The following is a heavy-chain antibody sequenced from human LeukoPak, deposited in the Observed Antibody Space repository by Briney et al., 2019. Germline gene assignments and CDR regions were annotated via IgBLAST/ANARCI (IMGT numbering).Heavy chain of an antibody. CDR2: INPSGGGT. CDR3: ARDLNNYYGSGSYDPH. V-gene: IGHV1-46*01. J-gene: IGHJ4*02. CDR1: GYTFTSYY. Sequence: ASVKVSCKASGYTFTSYYMHWVRQAPGQGLEWMGIINPSGGGTSYAQKFQGRVTMTRDTSTSTVYMELSSLRSEDTAVYYCARDLNNYYGSGSYDPHWGQGTLVTVSS. D-gene: IGHD3-10*01.